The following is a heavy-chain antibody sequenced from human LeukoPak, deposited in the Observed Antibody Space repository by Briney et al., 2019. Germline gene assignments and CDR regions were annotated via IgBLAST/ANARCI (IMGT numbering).Heavy chain of an antibody. CDR2: INHSGST. D-gene: IGHD3-10*01. CDR1: GGSFSGYY. CDR3: ARKAYYYGSGSYYNVYYFDY. V-gene: IGHV4-34*01. Sequence: SETLSLTCAVYGGSFSGYYWSWIRQPPGKGLEWIGEINHSGSTNYNPSLKSRVTISADTSKNQFSLKLSSVTAADTAVYYCARKAYYYGSGSYYNVYYFDYWGQGTLVTVSS. J-gene: IGHJ4*02.